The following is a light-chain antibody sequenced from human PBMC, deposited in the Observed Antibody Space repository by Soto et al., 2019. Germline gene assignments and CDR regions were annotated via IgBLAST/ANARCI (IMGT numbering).Light chain of an antibody. V-gene: IGKV1-39*01. CDR1: QGISTY. CDR3: QQSYSTTWT. CDR2: AAS. J-gene: IGKJ1*01. Sequence: DIQMTQSPSSLSASVGDRVTITCRASQGISTYLNWYQQKPGKAPKLLIYAASSLQSGVPSRFSGSGSETDFTLTISSLLPEDFATYSCQQSYSTTWTFGQGTKV.